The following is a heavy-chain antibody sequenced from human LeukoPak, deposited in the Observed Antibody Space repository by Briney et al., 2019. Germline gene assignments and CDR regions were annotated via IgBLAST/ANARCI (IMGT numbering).Heavy chain of an antibody. Sequence: GASVKVSCKASGYTFTGYYMHWVRQAPGQGLEWMGWINPNSGGTSYAQKFQGRVTMTRDTSISTAYMELSRLRSDDTAVYYCARDTAMGRYYYYYYMDVWGKGTTVTVSS. CDR1: GYTFTGYY. CDR2: INPNSGGT. D-gene: IGHD5-18*01. CDR3: ARDTAMGRYYYYYYMDV. J-gene: IGHJ6*03. V-gene: IGHV1-2*02.